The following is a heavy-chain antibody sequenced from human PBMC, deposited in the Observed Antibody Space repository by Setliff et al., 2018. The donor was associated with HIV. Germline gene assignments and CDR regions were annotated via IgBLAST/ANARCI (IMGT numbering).Heavy chain of an antibody. CDR3: TTDSRYFDY. D-gene: IGHD3-9*01. CDR1: GLSISSNY. CDR2: IKTKTEGGTI. V-gene: IGHV3-15*01. J-gene: IGHJ4*02. Sequence: GGSLRLSCAASGLSISSNYMSWVRQSPGKGLEWVGRIKTKTEGGTIDYAAALEDRFTISRDDSKNTLYLQINSLKNEDTALYFCTTDSRYFDYWGQGTLVTVSS.